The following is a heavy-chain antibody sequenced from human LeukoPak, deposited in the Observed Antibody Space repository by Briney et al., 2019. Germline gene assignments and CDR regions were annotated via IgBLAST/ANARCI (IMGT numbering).Heavy chain of an antibody. J-gene: IGHJ4*02. D-gene: IGHD3-9*01. CDR1: GFTFSSYW. V-gene: IGHV3-7*01. CDR2: IKQDGSEK. Sequence: GGSLRLSCAASGFTFSSYWMSWVRQAPGKGLEWVANIKQDGSEKYYVDSVKGRFTISRDNAKNSLYLQMNSLRAEDTAVYYCARETLLRYFDWEGPHWGQGTLVTVSS. CDR3: ARETLLRYFDWEGPH.